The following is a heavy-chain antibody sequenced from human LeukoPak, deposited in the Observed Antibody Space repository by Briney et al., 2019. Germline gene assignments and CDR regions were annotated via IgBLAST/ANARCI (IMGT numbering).Heavy chain of an antibody. CDR2: IHHSGNI. Sequence: SETLSLTCTVSGGSISSGGYYWTWIRQPPGQGLEWIGYIHHSGNIYYNPSLNTRVTISLDRSKNQLSLRLSSVTAADAAVYYCSRAVDRGLYDYWGQGVLVTVSS. CDR1: GGSISSGGYY. V-gene: IGHV4-30-2*01. CDR3: SRAVDRGLYDY. D-gene: IGHD5-12*01. J-gene: IGHJ4*02.